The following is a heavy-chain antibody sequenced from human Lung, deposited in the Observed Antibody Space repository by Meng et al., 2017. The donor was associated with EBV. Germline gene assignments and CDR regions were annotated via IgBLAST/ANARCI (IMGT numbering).Heavy chain of an antibody. CDR2: IYHNENT. J-gene: IGHJ4*02. V-gene: IGHV4-4*02. D-gene: IGHD2-15*01. CDR3: ARGRQIGWQGGDFAY. CDR1: VASISRSHY. Sequence: ESGPGRVNPSGPLSLTSPAFVASISRSHYCTWVRQSPGKGLEWIGEIYHNENTNYNPSLMSRVTMSLDKSKNHFSLNLSSVTAADTAVYYCARGRQIGWQGGDFAYWSQGTLVTVSS.